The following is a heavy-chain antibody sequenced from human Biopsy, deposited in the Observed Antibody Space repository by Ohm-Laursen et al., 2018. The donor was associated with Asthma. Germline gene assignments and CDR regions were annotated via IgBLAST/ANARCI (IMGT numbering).Heavy chain of an antibody. CDR3: ASDFPKDYVRYNFQF. CDR1: GYSLTDLC. Sequence: ASDSASCQLSGYSLTDLCMHWVRQAPGQGLGWMGGHDHEEGGTVNARRFQGRVTMTEDTSTDTAYMELSSLSSDDTAVYYCASDFPKDYVRYNFQFWGQGTLVTVSS. D-gene: IGHD4-17*01. CDR2: HDHEEGGT. V-gene: IGHV1-24*01. J-gene: IGHJ4*02.